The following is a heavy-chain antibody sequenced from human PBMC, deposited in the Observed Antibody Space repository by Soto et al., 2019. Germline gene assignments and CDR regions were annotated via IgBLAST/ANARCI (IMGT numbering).Heavy chain of an antibody. V-gene: IGHV4-4*07. CDR2: LSTSGTT. J-gene: IGHJ6*02. CDR3: AREMPSTTITYYGLDV. CDR1: GGSITSYY. D-gene: IGHD2-2*01. Sequence: QVQLQESGPGLVKPSETLSLTCTVSGGSITSYYWSWIRQPAGKGLEWIGHLSTSGTTNYNPSLESRVTVSLDTSKHQLSLMLSSVTAADTAVYYCAREMPSTTITYYGLDVWGQGTTVIVSS.